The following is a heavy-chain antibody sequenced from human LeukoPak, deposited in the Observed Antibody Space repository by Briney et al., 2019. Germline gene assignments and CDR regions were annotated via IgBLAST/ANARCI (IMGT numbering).Heavy chain of an antibody. J-gene: IGHJ3*02. D-gene: IGHD2-2*01. V-gene: IGHV1-8*01. CDR2: VNPNSGNT. Sequence: ASVKVSCKASGYTFTSYDINWVRQATGQGLEWMGWVNPNSGNTGYAQRFQGRVTMTRNTSISTAYMELSSPRSEDTAVYYCTIPTWVIVVVPAEWGAFDIWGQGTMVTVSS. CDR1: GYTFTSYD. CDR3: TIPTWVIVVVPAEWGAFDI.